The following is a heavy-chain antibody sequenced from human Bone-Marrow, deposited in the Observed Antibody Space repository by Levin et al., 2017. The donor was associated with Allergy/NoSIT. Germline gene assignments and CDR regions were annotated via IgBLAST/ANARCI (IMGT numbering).Heavy chain of an antibody. CDR1: GFSFSSYS. V-gene: IGHV3-21*01. CDR3: ARDRGFGDYDFYY. CDR2: ISPSSSHI. D-gene: IGHD4-17*01. J-gene: IGHJ4*02. Sequence: GGSLRLSCAVSGFSFSSYSMNWVRQAPGKGLEWVSSISPSSSHIYYADSVKGRFTISRDNAKNSVYLQLNGLRTEDTAVYYCARDRGFGDYDFYYWGQGTLVTVSS.